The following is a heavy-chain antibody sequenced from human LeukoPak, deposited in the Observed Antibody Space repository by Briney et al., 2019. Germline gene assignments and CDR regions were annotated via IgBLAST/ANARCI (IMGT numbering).Heavy chain of an antibody. CDR1: GCTLTELS. CDR2: FDPEDGET. D-gene: IGHD5-12*01. Sequence: ASVKVSCKVSGCTLTELSMHWVRQAPGKGLEWMGGFDPEDGETIYAQKFQGRVTMTEDTSTDTAYMELSSLRSEDTAVYYCAIRDSDYDLPFDYWGQGTLVTVSS. CDR3: AIRDSDYDLPFDY. J-gene: IGHJ4*02. V-gene: IGHV1-24*01.